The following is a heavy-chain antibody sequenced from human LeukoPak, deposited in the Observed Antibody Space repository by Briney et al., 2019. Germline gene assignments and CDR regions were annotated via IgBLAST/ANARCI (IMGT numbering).Heavy chain of an antibody. CDR1: GYTFTSYG. V-gene: IGHV1-18*01. J-gene: IGHJ4*02. CDR2: ISAYNGNT. Sequence: RASVKVSCKASGYTFTSYGISWVRQAPGQGLEWMGWISAYNGNTNYAQKFQGRVTMTTDTSTSTAYMELRSLRSDDTAVYYCARTSQSGSVKDWGQGTLVTVSS. CDR3: ARTSQSGSVKD. D-gene: IGHD5-12*01.